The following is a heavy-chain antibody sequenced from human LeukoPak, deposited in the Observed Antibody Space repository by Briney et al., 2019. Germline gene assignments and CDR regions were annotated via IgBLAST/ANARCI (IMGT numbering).Heavy chain of an antibody. Sequence: SETLSLTCTVSGDSIRSFHWSWIRQPPGKGLEWIGYIFYSGSTNYNPSLKSRVTISVDKSKNQFSLKLKSVTAADTAVYCCARAGAWQIDPWGQGTLVTVSS. J-gene: IGHJ5*02. D-gene: IGHD3-10*01. CDR1: GDSIRSFH. V-gene: IGHV4-59*01. CDR2: IFYSGST. CDR3: ARAGAWQIDP.